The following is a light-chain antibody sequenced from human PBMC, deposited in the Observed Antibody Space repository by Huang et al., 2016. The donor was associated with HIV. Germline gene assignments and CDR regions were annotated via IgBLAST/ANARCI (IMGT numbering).Light chain of an antibody. CDR1: QSVSSN. V-gene: IGKV3-15*01. CDR2: GAS. Sequence: EVGMTQSPATLSVSPGERATLSCRASQSVSSNLAWYQHKPGQAPRRLIYGASTRATGVPDRISGSGSGTEFTLTISSLQSEDYAVYYCQQYNNWPPLTFGGGTKVEIK. CDR3: QQYNNWPPLT. J-gene: IGKJ4*01.